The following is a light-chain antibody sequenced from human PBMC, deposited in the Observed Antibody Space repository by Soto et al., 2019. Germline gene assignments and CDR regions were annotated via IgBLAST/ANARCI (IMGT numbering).Light chain of an antibody. CDR1: QGISSY. CDR3: QQYYSYPGS. CDR2: AAS. Sequence: AIRMTQSPSSLSASTGDRVTITCRASQGISSYLAWYQQKPGKAPKLLIYAASTLQSGVPSRFSGSGSGTDFTLTISCVQSEDFATDYCQQYYSYPGSFGPGTKVDIK. J-gene: IGKJ3*01. V-gene: IGKV1-8*01.